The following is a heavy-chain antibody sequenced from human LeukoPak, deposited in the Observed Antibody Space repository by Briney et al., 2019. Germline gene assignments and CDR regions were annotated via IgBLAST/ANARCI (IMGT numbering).Heavy chain of an antibody. D-gene: IGHD6-13*01. J-gene: IGHJ4*02. Sequence: ASVKVSCKASGYTLTGYYMHWVRQAPGQGLEWMGWINPNSGGTNYAQKFQGWVTMTRDTSISTAYMELSRLRSDDTAVYYCARLDDSDEQQLGYWGQGTLVTVSS. CDR3: ARLDDSDEQQLGY. V-gene: IGHV1-2*04. CDR1: GYTLTGYY. CDR2: INPNSGGT.